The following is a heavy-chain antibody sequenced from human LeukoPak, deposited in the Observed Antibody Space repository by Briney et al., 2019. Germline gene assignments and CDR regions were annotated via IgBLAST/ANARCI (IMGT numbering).Heavy chain of an antibody. Sequence: GRSLRLSCAASGLTFSSYAVHWVRQAPGKGLEWVAVITYDGSNKYYADSVNGRFTISRDNSKNTLYLQMNSLRAEDTAVYYCARDDASRYYDILTGYSGFDPGGQGTLFTVSS. J-gene: IGHJ5*02. CDR2: ITYDGSNK. CDR3: ARDDASRYYDILTGYSGFDP. D-gene: IGHD3-9*01. V-gene: IGHV3-30*04. CDR1: GLTFSSYA.